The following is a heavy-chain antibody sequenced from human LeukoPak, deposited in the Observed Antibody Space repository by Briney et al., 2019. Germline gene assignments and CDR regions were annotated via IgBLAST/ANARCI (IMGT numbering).Heavy chain of an antibody. Sequence: GGSLRLSCAASGFTFSSYGMHWVRQAPGKGLEWVAVISYDGSNKYYADSVKGRFTISRDNSKNTLYLQMNSLRAEDTAVYYCARPLSPITMVRGVHYYYYYGMDVWGQGTTVTVSS. J-gene: IGHJ6*02. V-gene: IGHV3-30*03. CDR2: ISYDGSNK. CDR3: ARPLSPITMVRGVHYYYYYGMDV. CDR1: GFTFSSYG. D-gene: IGHD3-10*01.